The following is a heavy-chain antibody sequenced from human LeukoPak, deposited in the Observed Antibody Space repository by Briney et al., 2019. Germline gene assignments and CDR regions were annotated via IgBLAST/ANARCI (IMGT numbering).Heavy chain of an antibody. J-gene: IGHJ6*04. Sequence: PGGSLLLSCAASGFSFSSFAMTWVRPAPGKGLEWVSGIIDTGGATYYADSVKGRFTISRDNSKNTLFLQMNSLRAEDTAVYYCAKFNGHPTTNYYMDVWGEGTTVTVSS. CDR3: AKFNGHPTTNYYMDV. CDR1: GFSFSSFA. V-gene: IGHV3-23*01. CDR2: IIDTGGAT. D-gene: IGHD3-10*01.